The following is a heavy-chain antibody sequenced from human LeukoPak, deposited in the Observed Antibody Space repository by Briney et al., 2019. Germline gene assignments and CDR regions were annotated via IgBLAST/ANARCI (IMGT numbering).Heavy chain of an antibody. CDR2: IYTNGST. Sequence: PSETLSLTCAASGGTISGYDMTWVRQPPGKGLEWIWRIYTNGSTNYNPSLKSRVTISVDTSKNQSSLKLSSVTAAVTAVYYCARELVVVPAAILDWFDPWGQGTLVTVSS. CDR1: GGTISGYD. V-gene: IGHV4-4*07. D-gene: IGHD2-2*02. J-gene: IGHJ5*02. CDR3: ARELVVVPAAILDWFDP.